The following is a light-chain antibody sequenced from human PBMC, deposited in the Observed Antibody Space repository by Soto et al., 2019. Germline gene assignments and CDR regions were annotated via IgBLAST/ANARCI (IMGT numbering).Light chain of an antibody. J-gene: IGKJ2*01. CDR1: QSISSY. V-gene: IGKV1-39*01. CDR3: QQSYRTPLT. Sequence: DIQMTQSPSSLSASVGDRVTITCRASQSISSYLNWYQQKPGKAPKLLIYAASSLQSGVPSRFSGSGSGTEFTITISSLQPEDFATYYCQQSYRTPLTFGQGTKLEIK. CDR2: AAS.